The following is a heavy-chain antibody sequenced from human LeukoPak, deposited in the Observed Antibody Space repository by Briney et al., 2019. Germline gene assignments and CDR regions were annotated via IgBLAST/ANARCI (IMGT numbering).Heavy chain of an antibody. CDR1: GYTFTGDY. CDR3: ARDRPRIAAAATYYFDC. CDR2: INPNSGGT. J-gene: IGHJ4*02. Sequence: ASVKVSCKASGYTFTGDYMHWVRQAPGQGLEWMGWINPNSGGTNYAQKFQGGVTMTRDTSISTAYTELSRLRSDDTAVYYCARDRPRIAAAATYYFDCWGQGTLVTVSS. D-gene: IGHD6-13*01. V-gene: IGHV1-2*02.